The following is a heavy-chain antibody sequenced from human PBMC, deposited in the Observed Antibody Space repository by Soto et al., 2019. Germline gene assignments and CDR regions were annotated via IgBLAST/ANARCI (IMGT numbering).Heavy chain of an antibody. D-gene: IGHD2-15*01. J-gene: IGHJ4*02. V-gene: IGHV3-23*01. CDR3: AKSDCSGGSCYFPFDC. CDR1: GFTFSNYG. CDR2: ISGSGGRT. Sequence: EVQVLESGGGLVQRGGSLRLSCAASGFTFSNYGMSWVRQAPGKGLEWVSSISGSGGRTYYADSVKGRFTISRDNSKNTLYLQTDSLRAEDTAFYYCAKSDCSGGSCYFPFDCWGQGTLVTVSS.